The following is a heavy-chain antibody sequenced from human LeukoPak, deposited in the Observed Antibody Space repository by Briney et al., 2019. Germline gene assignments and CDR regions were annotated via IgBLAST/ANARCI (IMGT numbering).Heavy chain of an antibody. Sequence: GGSLRLSCAASGYTFSSHAMSWVRQAPGKGLEWASAISSGGSGTYYTDSVKGRFTISRDNSKNTLYLQISSLRAEDTAVYYCARRTAGATRAFDFWGQGTLVTVSS. CDR1: GYTFSSHA. D-gene: IGHD1-1*01. CDR2: ISSGGSGT. CDR3: ARRTAGATRAFDF. V-gene: IGHV3-23*01. J-gene: IGHJ3*01.